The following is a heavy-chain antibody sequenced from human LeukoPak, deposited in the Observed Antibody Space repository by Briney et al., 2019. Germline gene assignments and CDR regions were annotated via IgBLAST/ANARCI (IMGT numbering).Heavy chain of an antibody. CDR3: AKVTFESYYYDSSGYNDY. J-gene: IGHJ4*02. V-gene: IGHV3-23*01. CDR1: GFTFSSYA. Sequence: GGSLRLSCAASGFTFSSYAMSWVRQAPGKGLEWVSAISGSGGSTYYADSVKGRFTISRDNSKNTLYLQMNSLRAEDTAVYYCAKVTFESYYYDSSGYNDYWGQGTLATVSS. CDR2: ISGSGGST. D-gene: IGHD3-22*01.